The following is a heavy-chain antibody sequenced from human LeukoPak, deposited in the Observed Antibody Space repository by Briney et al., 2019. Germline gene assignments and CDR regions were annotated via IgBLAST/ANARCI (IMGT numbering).Heavy chain of an antibody. V-gene: IGHV3-21*01. Sequence: GGSLRLSCAASGFTFSSYSMNWVRQAPGKGPEWVSSISSSSNYIYYADSVKGRFTISRDNAKNSLYLQMNSLRAEDTAVYYCARGTTVTTLDPGGYYMDVWGKGTTVTVSS. CDR1: GFTFSSYS. CDR3: ARGTTVTTLDPGGYYMDV. J-gene: IGHJ6*03. CDR2: ISSSSNYI. D-gene: IGHD4-11*01.